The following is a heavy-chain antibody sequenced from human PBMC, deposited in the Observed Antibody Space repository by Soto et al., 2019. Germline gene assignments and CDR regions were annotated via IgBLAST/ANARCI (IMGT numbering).Heavy chain of an antibody. Sequence: QVQLVQSGAEVKKSGASVKVSCKASGYTFTSHDINWVRQATVQGLEWMGWMNPNSGNTGYAQKFQGRVTMTRNTSISKAYMELSSLRSEDTAVYYCARWDYGYYARFDYWGQGTLVTVSS. J-gene: IGHJ4*02. CDR2: MNPNSGNT. CDR3: ARWDYGYYARFDY. CDR1: GYTFTSHD. V-gene: IGHV1-8*01. D-gene: IGHD4-17*01.